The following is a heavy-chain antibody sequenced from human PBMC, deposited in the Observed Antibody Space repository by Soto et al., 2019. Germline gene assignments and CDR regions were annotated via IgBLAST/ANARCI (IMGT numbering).Heavy chain of an antibody. D-gene: IGHD5-12*01. V-gene: IGHV3-15*01. J-gene: IGHJ4*02. CDR1: GFTFSNAR. Sequence: EVQLVESGGGLVKPGESLRLSCAASGFTFSNARMNWVRQAPGKGLEWVGHIRSETDGGTIVYPAPVKGRYIISRDDSRNTLYPQTNNLKTEDTAGYYCTTAHPRGPDYWGQGTLVTVSS. CDR2: IRSETDGGTI. CDR3: TTAHPRGPDY.